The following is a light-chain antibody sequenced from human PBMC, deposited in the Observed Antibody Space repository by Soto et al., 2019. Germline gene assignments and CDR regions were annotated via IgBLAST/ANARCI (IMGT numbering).Light chain of an antibody. V-gene: IGLV6-57*02. CDR1: SGSIASNY. Sequence: NFMLTQPHSVSDSPGNTVTISCTGSSGSIASNYVQWYQQRPGSAPTTVIYKDDQRPSGVPDRFSGSIDSSSNSASLTISGLRAEDEADYYGQSYNNSNQVFGGGTKVTVL. CDR2: KDD. J-gene: IGLJ3*02. CDR3: QSYNNSNQV.